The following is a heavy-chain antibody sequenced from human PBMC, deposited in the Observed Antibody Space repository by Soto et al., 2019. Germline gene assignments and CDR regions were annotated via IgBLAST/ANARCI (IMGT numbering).Heavy chain of an antibody. CDR2: IYYSGST. J-gene: IGHJ4*02. CDR3: ASFSPRLQDMVGVPDFDY. Sequence: SETLSLTCTVSGGSISSYYWSWIRQPPGKGLEWIGYIYYSGSTNYNPSLKSRVTISVDTSKNQFSLKLSSVTAADTAVYYFASFSPRLQDMVGVPDFDYWGQGPLVPV. V-gene: IGHV4-59*01. CDR1: GGSISSYY. D-gene: IGHD2-15*01.